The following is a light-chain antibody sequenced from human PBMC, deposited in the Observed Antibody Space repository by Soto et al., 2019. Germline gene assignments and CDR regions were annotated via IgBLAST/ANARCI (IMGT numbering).Light chain of an antibody. V-gene: IGLV2-8*01. CDR1: SSDVGGYNN. J-gene: IGLJ1*01. CDR3: SSYAGSNNYV. Sequence: QSALTQPPSASGSPGQSVTISCTGTSSDVGGYNNVSWYQQHPGKAPKLTIYEVSKRPSGVPDRFSGSKSSNTASLTVYGLQAEDEDEYYCSSYAGSNNYVYGTGTKLTVL. CDR2: EVS.